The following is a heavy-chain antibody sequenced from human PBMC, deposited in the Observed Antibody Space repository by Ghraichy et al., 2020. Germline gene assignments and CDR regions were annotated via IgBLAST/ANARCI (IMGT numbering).Heavy chain of an antibody. J-gene: IGHJ2*01. CDR3: ARIYCGGDCYSGHWYFDL. CDR1: GFMFSNYW. D-gene: IGHD2-21*02. CDR2: IKPDGSEK. Sequence: GGSLRLSCAASGFMFSNYWMGWVRQIPGKGLQWVANIKPDGSEKYYVDSLKGRFTISRDNPNNSLYLHMNSLRAEDTAVYHCARIYCGGDCYSGHWYFDLWGRGTLVTVSS. V-gene: IGHV3-7*03.